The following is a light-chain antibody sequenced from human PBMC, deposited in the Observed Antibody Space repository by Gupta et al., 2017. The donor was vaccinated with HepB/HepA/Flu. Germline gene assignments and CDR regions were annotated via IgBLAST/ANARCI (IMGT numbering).Light chain of an antibody. J-gene: IGLJ2*01. Sequence: QSVLTQPPSASGTPEQRVTISCSGSSSNIGSNTVNWYQQLPGTAPKLLIYSNNQRPSGVPDRFSGSKSGTSASLAISGLQSEDEADDYCAAWDDSLNGLVFGGGTKLTVI. V-gene: IGLV1-44*01. CDR1: SSNIGSNT. CDR3: AAWDDSLNGLV. CDR2: SNN.